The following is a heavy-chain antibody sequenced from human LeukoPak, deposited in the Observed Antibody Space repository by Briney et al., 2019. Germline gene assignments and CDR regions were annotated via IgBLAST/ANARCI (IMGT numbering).Heavy chain of an antibody. J-gene: IGHJ4*02. V-gene: IGHV3-74*01. CDR3: ARSPHDY. CDR2: INSDGSTT. CDR1: GFTFSAYW. Sequence: GGSLRLSCEASGFTFSAYWMHWVRQAPGKGLVWVSRINSDGSTTSYADSVKGRFTISRDNAKNTLYLQMNSLRAGDTAVYFGARSPHDYWGQGTLVTVSS.